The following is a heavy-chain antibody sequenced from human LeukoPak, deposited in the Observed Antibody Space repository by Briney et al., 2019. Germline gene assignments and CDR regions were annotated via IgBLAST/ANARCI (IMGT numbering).Heavy chain of an antibody. CDR2: IFPGDSDT. D-gene: IGHD1-1*01. CDR3: ARRGSGTERWLDP. V-gene: IGHV5-51*01. J-gene: IGHJ5*02. Sequence: GESLKISCKGSGYTFTNYWIGWVRQMPGKGLEWMGLIFPGDSDTRYSPSFQGQVTISADKSTTTAYLQWNSLKASDSAMYYCARRGSGTERWLDPWGQGTLVTASS. CDR1: GYTFTNYW.